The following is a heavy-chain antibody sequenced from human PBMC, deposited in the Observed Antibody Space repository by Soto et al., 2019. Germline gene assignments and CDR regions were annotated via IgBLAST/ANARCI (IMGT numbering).Heavy chain of an antibody. CDR1: GGSISSGDYY. D-gene: IGHD4-17*01. V-gene: IGHV4-30-4*01. Sequence: QVQLQESGPGLVKPSQTLSLTCTVSGGSISSGDYYWSWIRQPPGKGLEWIGYIYDSGSTYYNSSLKSRGNITLDTSKDQFSLKLTSVPAAATAVYYCARDYGVGPWGQGTLVTVSS. CDR3: ARDYGVGP. J-gene: IGHJ5*02. CDR2: IYDSGST.